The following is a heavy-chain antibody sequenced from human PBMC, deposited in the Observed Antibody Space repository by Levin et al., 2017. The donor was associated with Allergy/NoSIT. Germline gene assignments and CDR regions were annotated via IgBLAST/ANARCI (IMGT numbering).Heavy chain of an antibody. Sequence: LSLTCAASGFTFSSYAMHWVRQAPGKGLEWVAVISYDGSNKYYADSVKGRFTISRDNSKNTLYLQMNSLRAEDTAVYYCARVKKLAVDGTVMGRGPLDYWGQGTLVTVSS. CDR2: ISYDGSNK. CDR1: GFTFSSYA. J-gene: IGHJ4*02. V-gene: IGHV3-30-3*01. CDR3: ARVKKLAVDGTVMGRGPLDY. D-gene: IGHD6-19*01.